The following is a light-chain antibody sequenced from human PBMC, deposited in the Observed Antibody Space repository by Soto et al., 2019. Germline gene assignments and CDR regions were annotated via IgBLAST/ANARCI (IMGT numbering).Light chain of an antibody. CDR3: QQCYSSPFT. CDR1: QSINNY. V-gene: IGKV1-39*01. J-gene: IGKJ2*01. Sequence: DIQMTQSPSSLSASLGDRVTITCRASQSINNYLNWYQQEEGKAPKLLIYAATSLQSGVPSRFSGSGSGTEFTLTISSLQPGDFATYYCQQCYSSPFTFGLGTKLELK. CDR2: AAT.